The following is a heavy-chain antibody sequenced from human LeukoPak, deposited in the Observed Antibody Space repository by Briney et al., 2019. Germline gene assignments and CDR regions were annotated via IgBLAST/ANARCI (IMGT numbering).Heavy chain of an antibody. D-gene: IGHD1-26*01. Sequence: GSSVKVSCKASGYNFSGHYMHWVRQAPGQGLEWMGWIKPSNGDTKYAQNFQGRVTMTRDTSISPAYMELSSLRSDDTAVYYCASPPLSSAMYYAHWGQGTLVTVSS. CDR3: ASPPLSSAMYYAH. CDR2: IKPSNGDT. J-gene: IGHJ4*02. CDR1: GYNFSGHY. V-gene: IGHV1-2*02.